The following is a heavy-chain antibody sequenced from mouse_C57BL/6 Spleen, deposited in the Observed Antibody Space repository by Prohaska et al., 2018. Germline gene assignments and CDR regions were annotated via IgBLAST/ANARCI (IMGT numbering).Heavy chain of an antibody. CDR3: ARYEGYFAY. CDR1: GFTFTDYY. J-gene: IGHJ3*01. CDR2: IRNKANGYTT. V-gene: IGHV7-3*01. Sequence: EVKLVESGGGLVQPGGSLSLSCAASGFTFTDYYMSWFRHPPGKALEWLGFIRNKANGYTTEYSASVKGRFTISRDNSQSILYLQMNALRAEDSATYYCARYEGYFAYWGQGTLVTVSA. D-gene: IGHD2-2*01.